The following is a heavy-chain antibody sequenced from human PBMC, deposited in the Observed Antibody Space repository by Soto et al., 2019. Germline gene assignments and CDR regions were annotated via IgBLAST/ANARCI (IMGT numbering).Heavy chain of an antibody. D-gene: IGHD3-22*01. Sequence: GGSLRLSCAASGFTFSNAWMNWVRQAPGKGLEWVGRIKSKTDGGTTDYAAPVKGRFTISRDDSKNTLYLQMNSLKTEDTAVYYCTTESEDYDSSGYNNYYYGMDVWGQGTTVTVSS. CDR3: TTESEDYDSSGYNNYYYGMDV. CDR2: IKSKTDGGTT. CDR1: GFTFSNAW. J-gene: IGHJ6*02. V-gene: IGHV3-15*07.